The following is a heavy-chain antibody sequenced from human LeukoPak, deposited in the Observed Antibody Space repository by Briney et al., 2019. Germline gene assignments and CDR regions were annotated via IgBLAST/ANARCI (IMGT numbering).Heavy chain of an antibody. J-gene: IGHJ4*02. Sequence: SETLSLTCTVSGASIISDTYYWGWIRQPPGKGLEWIGSIYYSGSTYYSPSLKSRVTMSVDTSTNQFSLKLISVTAADTALYCCARNFYASSGYYLDDFYFDFWGQGILVTVSS. V-gene: IGHV4-39*07. CDR1: GASIISDTYY. D-gene: IGHD3-22*01. CDR3: ARNFYASSGYYLDDFYFDF. CDR2: IYYSGST.